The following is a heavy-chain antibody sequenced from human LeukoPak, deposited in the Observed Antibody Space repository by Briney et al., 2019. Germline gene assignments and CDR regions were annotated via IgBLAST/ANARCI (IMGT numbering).Heavy chain of an antibody. Sequence: GGSLRLSCAASGFTFSTYWMSWVRQAPGKGLEWVTNIKEDGSEKYYGDSVKGRFTISRDDAKNLLYLEMNSLRVEDTAVYYCARDSSGYQWGQGTLVTVSS. CDR1: GFTFSTYW. D-gene: IGHD3-22*01. J-gene: IGHJ4*02. V-gene: IGHV3-7*01. CDR3: ARDSSGYQ. CDR2: IKEDGSEK.